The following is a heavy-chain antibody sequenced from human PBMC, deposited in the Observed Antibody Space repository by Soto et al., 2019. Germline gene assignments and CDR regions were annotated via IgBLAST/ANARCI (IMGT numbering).Heavy chain of an antibody. CDR2: INGGNGNT. D-gene: IGHD3-16*01. J-gene: IGHJ6*02. CDR1: GYTFTSYA. V-gene: IGHV1-3*05. Sequence: QVQLVQSGAEEKEPGASVKVSCKASGYTFTSYAIHWVRQAPGQNLEWMGWINGGNGNTKYSQKFQGRVTITRDTSASTAYMEMSSLRSEDTAVYFCARSVERGKGFNGMDVWGQGTTVTVSS. CDR3: ARSVERGKGFNGMDV.